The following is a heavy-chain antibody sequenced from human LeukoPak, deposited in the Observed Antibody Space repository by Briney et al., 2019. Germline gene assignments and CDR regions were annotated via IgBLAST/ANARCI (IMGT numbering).Heavy chain of an antibody. D-gene: IGHD2-15*01. J-gene: IGHJ3*02. Sequence: GASVKVSCKASGYTFTSYGISWVRQAPGQGLEWMGWISAYNGNTNYAQKLQGRVTMTTDTSTSTAYMELRSLRSDDTAVYYCARSCSGGSCYWGAFDIWGQGTMVTVSS. CDR1: GYTFTSYG. V-gene: IGHV1-18*01. CDR2: ISAYNGNT. CDR3: ARSCSGGSCYWGAFDI.